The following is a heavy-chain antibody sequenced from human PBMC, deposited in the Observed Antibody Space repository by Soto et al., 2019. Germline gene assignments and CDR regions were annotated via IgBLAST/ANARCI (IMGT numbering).Heavy chain of an antibody. CDR1: GYTFTSYG. CDR3: ARSYCSGGSCYSIYYYYYGMDV. D-gene: IGHD2-15*01. V-gene: IGHV1-18*01. J-gene: IGHJ6*02. CDR2: ISAYNGNT. Sequence: GASVKVSCKASGYTFTSYGISWVRQAPGQGLEWMGWISAYNGNTNYAQKLQGRVTMTTDTSTSTAYMELRSLRSDDTAVYYCARSYCSGGSCYSIYYYYYGMDVWGQGTTVTVSS.